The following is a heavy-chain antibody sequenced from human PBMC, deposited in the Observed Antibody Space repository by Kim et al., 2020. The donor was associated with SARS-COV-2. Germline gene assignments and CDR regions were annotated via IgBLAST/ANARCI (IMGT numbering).Heavy chain of an antibody. V-gene: IGHV3-30*01. J-gene: IGHJ1*01. D-gene: IGHD3-22*01. Sequence: KGRFTISRDNSKNTLYLQMNSLRAEDTAVYYCAGEYYYDSSGYPPRGFQHWGQGTLVTVSS. CDR3: AGEYYYDSSGYPPRGFQH.